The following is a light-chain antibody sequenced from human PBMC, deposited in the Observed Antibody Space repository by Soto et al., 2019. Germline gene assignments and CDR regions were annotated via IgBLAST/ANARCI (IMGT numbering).Light chain of an antibody. CDR3: QPYNGT. J-gene: IGKJ1*01. V-gene: IGKV1-5*03. CDR2: KAS. CDR1: QTSSSW. Sequence: DIQMTQSPSTLSASVGHRVTITCRASQTSSSWLAWYQQKLGKAPKLLIYKASSLEGGVPSRFSGSVSGTESTLTISTLQPDDSASYYSQPYNGTFGQGTKVEVK.